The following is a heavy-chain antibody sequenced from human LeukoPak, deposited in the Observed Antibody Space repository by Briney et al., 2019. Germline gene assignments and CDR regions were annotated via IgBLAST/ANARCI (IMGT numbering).Heavy chain of an antibody. V-gene: IGHV3-23*01. J-gene: IGHJ4*02. D-gene: IGHD3-10*01. Sequence: GGSLRLSCAASGFTFSSYAMTWVRQAPGKGLEWVSAISGSGGSAYYADSVKGRFTISRDNSKNTPYLQMNSLRAEDTAVYYCAKTVSGSYSYQGGDYWGQGTLVTVSS. CDR2: ISGSGGSA. CDR3: AKTVSGSYSYQGGDY. CDR1: GFTFSSYA.